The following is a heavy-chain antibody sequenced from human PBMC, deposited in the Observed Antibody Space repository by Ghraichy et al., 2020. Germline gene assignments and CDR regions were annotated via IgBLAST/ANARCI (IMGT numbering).Heavy chain of an antibody. J-gene: IGHJ4*02. CDR1: GYTLTELS. Sequence: ASVKVSCKVSGYTLTELSMHWVRQAPGKGLEWMGGFDPEDGETIYAQKFQGRVTMTEDTSTDTAYMELSSLRSEDTAVYYCATVALLHGEFDYWGQGTLVTVSS. CDR3: ATVALLHGEFDY. V-gene: IGHV1-24*01. D-gene: IGHD1-26*01. CDR2: FDPEDGET.